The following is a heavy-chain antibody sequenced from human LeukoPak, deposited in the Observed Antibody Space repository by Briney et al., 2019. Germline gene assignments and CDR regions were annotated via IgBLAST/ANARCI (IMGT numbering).Heavy chain of an antibody. CDR1: GGSLSSYY. D-gene: IGHD5-24*01. V-gene: IGHV4-4*07. CDR2: IYSSGCT. CDR3: ARAEGAGYNLGAFDI. Sequence: SETLSLTRTVSGGSLSSYYWSWIRQPGGKGLEWMGRIYSSGCTNYNPSLKSLATMSVDTSKNQYSLKLSSVTAADTAVYYCARAEGAGYNLGAFDIWGQGTMVTVSS. J-gene: IGHJ3*02.